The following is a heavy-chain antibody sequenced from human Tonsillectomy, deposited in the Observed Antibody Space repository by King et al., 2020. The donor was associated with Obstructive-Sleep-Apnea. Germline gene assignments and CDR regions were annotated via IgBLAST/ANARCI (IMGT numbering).Heavy chain of an antibody. CDR2: KSLDGSVK. D-gene: IGHD6-13*01. CDR3: GGYNWFDP. J-gene: IGHJ5*02. CDR1: GFTFSNYG. V-gene: IGHV3-30*03. Sequence: VQLVESGGGVVQPGRSLRLSWAASGFTFSNYGLHWVRQPPGGGLEWVAIKSLDGSVKYYADSLKGRFTISRDNSNSTLYLQMNSLRPEDTAVYYCGGYNWFDPWGQGTLVTVSS.